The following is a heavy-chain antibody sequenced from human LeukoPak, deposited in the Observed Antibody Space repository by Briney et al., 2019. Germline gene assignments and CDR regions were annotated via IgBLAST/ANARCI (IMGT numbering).Heavy chain of an antibody. D-gene: IGHD1-26*01. CDR1: GGSISSYY. V-gene: IGHV4-4*07. J-gene: IGHJ4*02. Sequence: PSETLSLTCTVSGGSISSYYWSWIRQPAGKGLEWIGRIYTSGSTNYNPSPKSRVTMSVDTSKNQFSLRLSSMTAADTAVYYCARVSGSLDYFDYWGQGTLVTVSS. CDR2: IYTSGST. CDR3: ARVSGSLDYFDY.